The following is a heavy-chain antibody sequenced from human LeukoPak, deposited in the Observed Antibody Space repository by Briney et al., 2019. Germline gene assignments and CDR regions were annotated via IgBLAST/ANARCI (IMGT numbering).Heavy chain of an antibody. CDR3: AKDPGWIQLDYYFAY. CDR1: GFTFRSYA. Sequence: GGSLRLACAASGFTFRSYAISWVRQAPGRGLEWVSAISGCGGSTYYADSVKGRFTISRDNSATTLYLKMKSLRAEDTAVYYCAKDPGWIQLDYYFAYWGQGTLVTVSS. V-gene: IGHV3-23*01. J-gene: IGHJ4*02. D-gene: IGHD5-18*01. CDR2: ISGCGGST.